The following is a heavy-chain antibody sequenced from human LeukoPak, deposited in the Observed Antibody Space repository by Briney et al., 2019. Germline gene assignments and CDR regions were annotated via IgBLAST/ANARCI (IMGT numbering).Heavy chain of an antibody. J-gene: IGHJ4*02. CDR1: GGTFSSYA. V-gene: IGHV1-69*04. D-gene: IGHD3-22*01. Sequence: GASVKVSCKASGGTFSSYAISWVRQGPGQGLEWMGRIIPILGIANYAQKFQGRVTITADKSTSTAYMELSSLRPEDTAVYYCATPSYYYDSSAQGYFDYWGQGTLVTVSS. CDR2: IIPILGIA. CDR3: ATPSYYYDSSAQGYFDY.